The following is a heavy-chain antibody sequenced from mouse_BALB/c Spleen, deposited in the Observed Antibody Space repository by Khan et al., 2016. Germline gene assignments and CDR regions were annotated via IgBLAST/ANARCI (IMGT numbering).Heavy chain of an antibody. CDR2: FWAGGRT. CDR1: GFSLTNSG. Sequence: QVQLKESGPGLVAPSQSLSITCTVSGFSLTNSGVHWVRQPPGTGLAWLGVFWAGGRTDSNSALMSRLRITKDNSQNQVFLKMNSRQTDDTARYYCARDDQDYDAWFASWGQGTLFTVSA. J-gene: IGHJ3*01. D-gene: IGHD2-4*01. V-gene: IGHV2-9*02. CDR3: ARDDQDYDAWFAS.